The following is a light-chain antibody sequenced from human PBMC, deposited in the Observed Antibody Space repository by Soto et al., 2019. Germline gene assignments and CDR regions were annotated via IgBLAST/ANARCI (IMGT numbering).Light chain of an antibody. CDR3: QQYNNRPRT. CDR2: GAS. CDR1: QSVSTN. Sequence: EIVMTQSPATMSVSPGASATLSCRPSQSVSTNVAWYQHEPGQIPRVLIYGASTRATEIPARFSGRGSGTEFTHTIDSLHSEAFAVYYGQQYNNRPRTFGQGTKVDIK. V-gene: IGKV3-15*01. J-gene: IGKJ1*01.